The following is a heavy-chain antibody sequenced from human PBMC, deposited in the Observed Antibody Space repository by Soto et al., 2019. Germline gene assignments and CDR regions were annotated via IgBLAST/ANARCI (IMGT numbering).Heavy chain of an antibody. CDR1: GGSISSGGYY. J-gene: IGHJ4*02. Sequence: QVQLQESGPGLVKPSQTLSLTCTVSGGSISSGGYYWSWIRQHPGKGLEWIGNIYYSGSTYYNPSRKSRVSISVETSKHHFYLKLSSVTAADTAVYSCARVNYSGWGGYSNRFDYWGQGTLVTVSS. CDR2: IYYSGST. V-gene: IGHV4-31*03. CDR3: ARVNYSGWGGYSNRFDY. D-gene: IGHD3-10*01.